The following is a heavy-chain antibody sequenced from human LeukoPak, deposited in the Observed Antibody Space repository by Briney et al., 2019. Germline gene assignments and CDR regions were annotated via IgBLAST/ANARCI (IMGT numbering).Heavy chain of an antibody. Sequence: SETLSLTCTVSGGSISSYYWSWIRQPAGKGLEWIGRIYTSGSTNYNPSLKSRVTISVDTSKNQFSLKLSSVTAADTAVYYCARGWGRDAIAAAGTQITWRNWFDPWGQGTLVTVSS. D-gene: IGHD6-13*01. CDR1: GGSISSYY. CDR3: ARGWGRDAIAAAGTQITWRNWFDP. CDR2: IYTSGST. V-gene: IGHV4-4*07. J-gene: IGHJ5*02.